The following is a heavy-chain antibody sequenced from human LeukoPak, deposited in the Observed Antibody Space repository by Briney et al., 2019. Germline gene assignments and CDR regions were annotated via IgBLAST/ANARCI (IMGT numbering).Heavy chain of an antibody. J-gene: IGHJ4*02. CDR3: AKTRYSGSYSFDY. D-gene: IGHD1-26*01. CDR2: ISGSGGST. Sequence: GGSLRLSCAASGFTFDDYAMHWVRQAPGKGLEWVSAISGSGGSTYYADSVKGRFTISRDNSKNTLYLQMNSLRAEDTAVYYCAKTRYSGSYSFDYWGQGTLVTVSS. CDR1: GFTFDDYA. V-gene: IGHV3-23*01.